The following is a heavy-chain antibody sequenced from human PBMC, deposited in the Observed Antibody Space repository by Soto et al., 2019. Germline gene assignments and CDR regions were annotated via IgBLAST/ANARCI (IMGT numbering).Heavy chain of an antibody. Sequence: SETLSLTCTVSGGSISSGGYYWSWIRPPPGKGLEWIGYIYYSGSTNYNPSLKSRVTISVDTSKNQFSLKLSSVTAADTAVYYCARDNSPTEYYFDYWGQGTLVTVSS. CDR3: ARDNSPTEYYFDY. D-gene: IGHD1-20*01. J-gene: IGHJ4*02. V-gene: IGHV4-61*08. CDR1: GGSISSGGYY. CDR2: IYYSGST.